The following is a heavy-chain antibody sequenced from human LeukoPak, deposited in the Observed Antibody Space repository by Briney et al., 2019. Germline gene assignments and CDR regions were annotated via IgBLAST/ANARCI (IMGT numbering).Heavy chain of an antibody. CDR3: TVSYCSGGSCSDY. CDR1: GFTFSSYA. CDR2: IKSKTDGGTT. V-gene: IGHV3-15*01. D-gene: IGHD2-15*01. J-gene: IGHJ4*02. Sequence: GGSLRLSCAASGFTFSSYAMHWVRQTPGKGLEWVGRIKSKTDGGTTDYAAPVKGRFTISRDDSKNTLYLQMNSLKTEVTAVYYCTVSYCSGGSCSDYWGQGSLVTVSS.